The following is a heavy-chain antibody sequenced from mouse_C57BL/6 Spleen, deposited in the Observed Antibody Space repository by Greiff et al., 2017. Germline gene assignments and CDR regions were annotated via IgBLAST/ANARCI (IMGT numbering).Heavy chain of an antibody. CDR2: IDPSDSET. CDR3: ARGDYGRGFAY. V-gene: IGHV1-52*01. J-gene: IGHJ3*01. D-gene: IGHD1-1*02. Sequence: QVQLQQPGAELVRPGSSVKLSCKASGHTFTSYWMHWVKQRPIQGLEWIGNIDPSDSETHYNQKFKDKATLTVDKSSSTAYMQLSSLTSEDSAVYYCARGDYGRGFAYWGQGTLVTVSA. CDR1: GHTFTSYW.